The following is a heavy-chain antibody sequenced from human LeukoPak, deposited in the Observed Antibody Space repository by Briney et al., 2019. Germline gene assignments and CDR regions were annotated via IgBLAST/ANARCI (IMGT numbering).Heavy chain of an antibody. CDR1: GFTFSSYG. CDR2: IWYDGSNK. CDR3: ARDGVSCGGNPSLRY. J-gene: IGHJ4*02. V-gene: IGHV3-33*01. Sequence: GGSLRLSCAASGFTFSSYGMHWVRQAPGKGLEWVAVIWYDGSNKYYADSVKGRFTISRDNSKNTLYLQMNSLRAEDTAVYYCARDGVSCGGNPSLRYWGQGTLVTVSS. D-gene: IGHD4-23*01.